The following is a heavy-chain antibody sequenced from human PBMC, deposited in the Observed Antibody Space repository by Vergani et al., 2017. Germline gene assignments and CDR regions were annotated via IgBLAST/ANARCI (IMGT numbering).Heavy chain of an antibody. D-gene: IGHD3-22*01. V-gene: IGHV4-34*01. J-gene: IGHJ2*01. CDR2: INHSGST. Sequence: QVQLQQWGAGLLKPSETLSLTCAVYGGSFSGYYWSWIRQPPGKGLEWIGEINHSGSTNYNPSLKSRVTISVDPSTNQFALKLSSVTAADTAVYYCARRLITMIVVVKGPRSSEYFELWGRGTLVTGSS. CDR3: ARRLITMIVVVKGPRSSEYFEL. CDR1: GGSFSGYY.